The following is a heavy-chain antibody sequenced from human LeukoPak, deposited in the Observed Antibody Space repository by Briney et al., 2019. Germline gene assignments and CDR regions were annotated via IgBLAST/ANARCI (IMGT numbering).Heavy chain of an antibody. Sequence: PSETLSLTCTVSGGSISNYYWSWIRQPAGKGLEWIGRIYTNGSTNYNPSLKSRVTMSVDTSKNQFPLKLTSVTAADTAVYYCARGLGYYGSGSYVYNWFAPWGQGSLVTVSS. CDR1: GGSISNYY. J-gene: IGHJ5*02. D-gene: IGHD3-10*01. CDR2: IYTNGST. V-gene: IGHV4-4*07. CDR3: ARGLGYYGSGSYVYNWFAP.